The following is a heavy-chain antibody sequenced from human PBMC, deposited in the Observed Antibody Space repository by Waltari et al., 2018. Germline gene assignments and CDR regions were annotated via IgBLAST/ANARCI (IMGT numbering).Heavy chain of an antibody. V-gene: IGHV4-61*02. CDR3: ARDDSIAVAGHYYYYGMDV. D-gene: IGHD6-19*01. Sequence: QVQLQESGPGLVKPSQTLSLTCPVSGGSISSGSYYWSWIRQPAGQGLEWIGRIYTSGSTNDNPARKSRVTISVDTSKNQFSLKLSSVTAADTAVYYCARDDSIAVAGHYYYYGMDVWGQGTTVTVSS. CDR2: IYTSGST. J-gene: IGHJ6*02. CDR1: GGSISSGSYY.